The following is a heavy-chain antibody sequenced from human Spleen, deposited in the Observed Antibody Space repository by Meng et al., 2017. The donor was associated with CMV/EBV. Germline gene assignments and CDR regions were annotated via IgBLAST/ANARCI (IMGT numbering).Heavy chain of an antibody. CDR1: GYTFTSYY. Sequence: ASVKVSCKASGYTFTSYYMHWVRQAPGQGLEWMGWINPNSGGTNYAQKFQGRVTMTRDTSISTAYMELSRLKSDDTAVYYCAVIPNSSGYYYFDYWGQGTLVTVSS. J-gene: IGHJ4*02. D-gene: IGHD3-22*01. V-gene: IGHV1-2*02. CDR3: AVIPNSSGYYYFDY. CDR2: INPNSGGT.